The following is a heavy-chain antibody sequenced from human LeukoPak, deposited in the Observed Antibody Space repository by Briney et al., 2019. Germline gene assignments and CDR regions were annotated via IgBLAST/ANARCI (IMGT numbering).Heavy chain of an antibody. J-gene: IGHJ4*02. D-gene: IGHD6-19*01. CDR3: ASAVAGTGLFDY. Sequence: SVKVSCKASGGSFSSYAISWVRQAPGQGLEWMGGIIPIFGTANYAQKFQGRVTITADKSTSTAYMELSSLRSEDTAVYYCASAVAGTGLFDYWGQGTLVTVSS. V-gene: IGHV1-69*06. CDR1: GGSFSSYA. CDR2: IIPIFGTA.